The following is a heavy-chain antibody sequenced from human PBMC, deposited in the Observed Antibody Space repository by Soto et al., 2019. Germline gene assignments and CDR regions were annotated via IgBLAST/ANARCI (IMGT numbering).Heavy chain of an antibody. Sequence: GSLRLSCTASGFTFSNYAMNWVRQAPGKGLEWVSTLSGSGCTYYADSVKGRFTISRDNSKNTLYLQMNNLRAEDTAIYYCAKVPPTPQIFDYWGQGALLTASP. V-gene: IGHV3-23*01. CDR2: LSGSGCT. CDR1: GFTFSNYA. CDR3: AKVPPTPQIFDY. J-gene: IGHJ4*02.